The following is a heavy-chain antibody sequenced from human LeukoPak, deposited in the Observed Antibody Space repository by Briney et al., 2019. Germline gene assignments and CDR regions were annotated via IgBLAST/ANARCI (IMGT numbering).Heavy chain of an antibody. CDR3: ARSSTYNFDSSGYFDY. Sequence: GASVKVSCKASGYTFTGYYMHWVRQAPGQGLEWMGWINPNNGGTNYAQKFQGRVTMTRDTSISTAYMELTRVTSDDTAVYYCARSSTYNFDSSGYFDYWGQGTLVTVSS. J-gene: IGHJ4*02. CDR1: GYTFTGYY. CDR2: INPNNGGT. V-gene: IGHV1-2*02. D-gene: IGHD3-22*01.